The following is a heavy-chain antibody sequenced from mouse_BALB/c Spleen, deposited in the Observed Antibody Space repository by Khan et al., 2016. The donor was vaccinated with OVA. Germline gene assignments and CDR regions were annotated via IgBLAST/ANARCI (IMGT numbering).Heavy chain of an antibody. CDR2: ISYSGST. CDR1: GYSITSDYA. CDR3: ARAGYYEAWFAY. D-gene: IGHD2-3*01. Sequence: EVQLVESGPGLVKPSQSLSLTCTVTGYSITSDYAWNWIRQFPGNKLEWMGYISYSGSTSYNPSLKSRISITRDTSKNQFFLQLNSVTTEDTATYYCARAGYYEAWFAYWGQGTLVTVSA. J-gene: IGHJ3*01. V-gene: IGHV3-2*02.